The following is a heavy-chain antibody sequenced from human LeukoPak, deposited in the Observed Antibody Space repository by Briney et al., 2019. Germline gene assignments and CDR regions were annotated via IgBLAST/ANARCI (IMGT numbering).Heavy chain of an antibody. CDR1: GFTFSSYG. V-gene: IGHV3-33*06. CDR3: AKDMSYGNYVWGSYYNY. D-gene: IGHD3-10*01. J-gene: IGHJ4*02. CDR2: IWYDGSNK. Sequence: GGSLRLSCAASGFTFSSYGMHWVRQAPGKGLEWVAVIWYDGSNKYYADSVKGRFTISRDNSKNTLYLQMNSLRAEDTAVYYCAKDMSYGNYVWGSYYNYWGQGTLVTVSS.